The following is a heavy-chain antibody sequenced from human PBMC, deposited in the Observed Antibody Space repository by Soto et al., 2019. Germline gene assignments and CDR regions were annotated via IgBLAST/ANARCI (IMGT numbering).Heavy chain of an antibody. Sequence: QITLKESGPTLVRPTQTLTLTCTFSGFSLTTSGVGVGWIRQPPGKAPEWLALIFWNDDRRYSPTLRNRITITKDTSKNQVVLMMTNMDPVDTATYYCAHRSVGPGWIYGSPSYYWDYWGQGTLVTVSS. CDR1: GFSLTTSGVG. D-gene: IGHD3-10*01. CDR2: IFWNDDR. J-gene: IGHJ4*02. V-gene: IGHV2-5*01. CDR3: AHRSVGPGWIYGSPSYYWDY.